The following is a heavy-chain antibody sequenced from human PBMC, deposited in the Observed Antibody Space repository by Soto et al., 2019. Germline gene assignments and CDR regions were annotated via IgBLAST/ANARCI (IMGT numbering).Heavy chain of an antibody. D-gene: IGHD1-1*01. CDR3: ARDEAYKWNDGGWFDP. CDR2: ISVYNGNT. V-gene: IGHV1-18*01. CDR1: GYTFTSYG. J-gene: IGHJ5*02. Sequence: QVQLVQSGAEVKKPGASVKVSCKASGYTFTSYGISWVRQASGQGLEWMGWISVYNGNTKYAQKLQGRVTMTTDTSTSTAYMELRSLRSDDTAVYYCARDEAYKWNDGGWFDPWGQGTLVTVSS.